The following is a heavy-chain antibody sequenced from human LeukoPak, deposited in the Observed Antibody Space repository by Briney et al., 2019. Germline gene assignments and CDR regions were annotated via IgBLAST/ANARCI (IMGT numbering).Heavy chain of an antibody. CDR3: ARVSSGWYGPWFDP. CDR1: GYTFTGYY. J-gene: IGHJ5*02. Sequence: ASVTVSCKASGYTFTGYYMHWVRQAPGQGLEWMGWINPNSGGTNYAQKFQGRVTMTRDTSISTAYMELSRLRSDDTAVYYCARVSSGWYGPWFDPWGQGTLVTVSS. V-gene: IGHV1-2*02. CDR2: INPNSGGT. D-gene: IGHD6-19*01.